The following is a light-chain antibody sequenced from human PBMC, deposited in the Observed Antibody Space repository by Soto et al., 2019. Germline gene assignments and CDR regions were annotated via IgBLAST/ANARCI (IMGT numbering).Light chain of an antibody. CDR2: EVN. V-gene: IGLV2-14*02. CDR1: SSDVGTYNL. CDR3: SSYTSSSTLV. Sequence: QSVLTQPASVSGSLGQSITISCTGTSSDVGTYNLVSWYQQLPDKAPKLIIHEVNKRPSGVSTRFSGSKSGNTASLTISGLQAEDEADYYCSSYTSSSTLVFGTGTKVTVL. J-gene: IGLJ1*01.